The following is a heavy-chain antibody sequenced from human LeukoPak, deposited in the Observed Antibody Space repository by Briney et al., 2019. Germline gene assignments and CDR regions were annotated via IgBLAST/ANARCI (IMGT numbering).Heavy chain of an antibody. J-gene: IGHJ5*02. CDR1: GYTLTELS. CDR2: FDPEDGET. Sequence: ASVTVSCKVSGYTLTELSMHWVRQAPGKGLEWMGGFDPEDGETIYAQKFQGRVTMTEDTSTDTAYMELSSLRSEDTAVYYCATRAWAHFDWLLSWGQGTRVTGSS. CDR3: ATRAWAHFDWLLS. V-gene: IGHV1-24*01. D-gene: IGHD3-9*01.